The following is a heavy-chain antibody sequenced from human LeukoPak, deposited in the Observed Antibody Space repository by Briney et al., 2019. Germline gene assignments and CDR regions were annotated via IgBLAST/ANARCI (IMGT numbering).Heavy chain of an antibody. CDR3: AREGIVVVPGP. CDR1: GFTFSSYS. Sequence: KPGGSLRLSCAASGFTFSSYSMTWVRQAPGKGLEWIGYIYYSGSTYYNPSLKSRVTISVDTSKNQFSLKLSSVTAADTAVYYCAREGIVVVPGPWGQGTLVTVSS. J-gene: IGHJ5*02. V-gene: IGHV4-59*12. D-gene: IGHD3-22*01. CDR2: IYYSGST.